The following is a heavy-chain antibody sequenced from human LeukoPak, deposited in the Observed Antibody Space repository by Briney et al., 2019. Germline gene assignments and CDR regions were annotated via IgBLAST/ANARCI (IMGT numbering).Heavy chain of an antibody. Sequence: SSETLSLTCTVSDGSISSATYYWGWIRQPPNKGLEWIGRIYTSGSTNYNPSLKSRVTMSVDTSKNQFSLKLSSVSAADTAVYYCARALTYYYDSSGYHSDPQVMDVWGKGTTVTVST. CDR3: ARALTYYYDSSGYHSDPQVMDV. D-gene: IGHD3-22*01. V-gene: IGHV4-61*02. CDR2: IYTSGST. J-gene: IGHJ6*04. CDR1: DGSISSATYY.